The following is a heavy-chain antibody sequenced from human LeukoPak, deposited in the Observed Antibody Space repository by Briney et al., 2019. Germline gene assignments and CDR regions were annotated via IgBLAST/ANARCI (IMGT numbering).Heavy chain of an antibody. CDR3: ASTSGWLELAGEY. Sequence: TLTLTCAASGFTISSYALHWLRQPPGKGLEWVADVSFGGSNTYYADPVRGRFTSSRENSKNTLYLQMNSRRGEDTAVYYWASTSGWLELAGEYWGQGTLVTVSS. CDR1: GFTISSYA. J-gene: IGHJ4*02. CDR2: VSFGGSNT. D-gene: IGHD5-24*01. V-gene: IGHV3-30-3*01.